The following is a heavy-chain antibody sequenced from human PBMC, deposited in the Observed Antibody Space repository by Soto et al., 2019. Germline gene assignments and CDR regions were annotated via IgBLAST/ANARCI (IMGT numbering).Heavy chain of an antibody. CDR1: GGSFSGYY. Sequence: QVQLQQWGAGLLKPSETLSLTCAVYGGSFSGYYWSWIRQPPGKGLEWIGEINHSGSTNYNPSLKRRVTISVDTSKNQFSLKLSSVTAADTAVYYCARAGRSYYYGSGSYYPVWGQGTTVTVSS. J-gene: IGHJ6*02. D-gene: IGHD3-10*01. CDR2: INHSGST. V-gene: IGHV4-34*01. CDR3: ARAGRSYYYGSGSYYPV.